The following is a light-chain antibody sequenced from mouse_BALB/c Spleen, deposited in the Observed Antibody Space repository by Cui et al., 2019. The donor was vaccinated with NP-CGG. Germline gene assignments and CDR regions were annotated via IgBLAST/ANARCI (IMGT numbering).Light chain of an antibody. CDR2: GTN. V-gene: IGLV1*01. J-gene: IGLJ1*01. CDR3: ALWYSNHWV. Sequence: PFVPRKSAPTTSPGETVTLTCRSSTGAVTTSNYANWVQEKPDHLFTGLIGGTNNRAPGVPARFSGSLIGDKAALTITGAQTEDEAIYFCALWYSNHWVFGGGTKLTVL. CDR1: TGAVTTSNY.